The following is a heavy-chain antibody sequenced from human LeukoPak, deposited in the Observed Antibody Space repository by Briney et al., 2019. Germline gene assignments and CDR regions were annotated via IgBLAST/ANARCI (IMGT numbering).Heavy chain of an antibody. Sequence: SETLSLTCTVSGVSISSYYWSWIRQPPGKGLEWIGYIYYSGSTNYNPPLKSRVTISVDTSKNQFSLKLSSVTAADTAVYYCASFTVTTSAFDIWGQGTMVTVSS. J-gene: IGHJ3*02. D-gene: IGHD4-17*01. CDR1: GVSISSYY. CDR3: ASFTVTTSAFDI. CDR2: IYYSGST. V-gene: IGHV4-59*12.